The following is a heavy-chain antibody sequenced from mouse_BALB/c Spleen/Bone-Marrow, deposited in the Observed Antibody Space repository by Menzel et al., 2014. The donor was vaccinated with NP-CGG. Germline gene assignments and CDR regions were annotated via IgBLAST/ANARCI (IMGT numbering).Heavy chain of an antibody. Sequence: LVKTGASVKISCKASGYSFTGYYIHWVKQSHGPRRAWLGYISCSYAAPSYNQKFKGKATFTVDTSSSTASVQFNSLTSEDSAVHYTPPPPNEASWFAYWGQGTLVTVSA. J-gene: IGHJ3*01. V-gene: IGHV1S34*01. CDR3: PPPPNEASWFAY. CDR2: ISCSYAAP. CDR1: GYSFTGYY.